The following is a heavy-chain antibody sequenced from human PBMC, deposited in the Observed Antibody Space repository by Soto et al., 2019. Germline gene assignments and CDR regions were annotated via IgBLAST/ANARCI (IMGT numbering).Heavy chain of an antibody. Sequence: QVQLVESGGAVVQPGTSLRLSCEGYGFTFSTCGMHWVRQAPGQGLEWVTIISSDGKNKFYADSVRGRFTISRDNSKNMLYRQMNSLRADDTAIYYCAKGLVAGANIDDYWGQGTLVTVSS. V-gene: IGHV3-30*18. J-gene: IGHJ4*02. CDR2: ISSDGKNK. D-gene: IGHD2-15*01. CDR1: GFTFSTCG. CDR3: AKGLVAGANIDDY.